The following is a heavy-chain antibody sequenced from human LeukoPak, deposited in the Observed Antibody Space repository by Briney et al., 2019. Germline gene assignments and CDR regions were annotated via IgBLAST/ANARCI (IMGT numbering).Heavy chain of an antibody. D-gene: IGHD3-10*01. CDR3: AKDRRSGSYYHYFDY. V-gene: IGHV3-30*18. CDR2: ISYDGSNK. J-gene: IGHJ4*02. Sequence: GGSLRLSCAASGFRFSSYGMNWVRQAPGKGLEWVAVISYDGSNKNYADSVKGRFTISRDNSKSTLNLQMNSLRVEDTAVYYCAKDRRSGSYYHYFDYWGQGTLVTVSS. CDR1: GFRFSSYG.